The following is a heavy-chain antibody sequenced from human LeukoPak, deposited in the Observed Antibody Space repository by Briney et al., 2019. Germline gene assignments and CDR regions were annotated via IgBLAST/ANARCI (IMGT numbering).Heavy chain of an antibody. J-gene: IGHJ4*02. CDR3: ASIMGYGGNGGARY. CDR1: GGTFSSYA. V-gene: IGHV1-69*05. Sequence: SVKVSCKASGGTFSSYAISWVRQAPGQGLEWMGGIIPIFGTANYAQKFQGRVTITTDEPTSTAYMELSSLRSEDTAVYYCASIMGYGGNGGARYWGQGTLVTVSS. CDR2: IIPIFGTA. D-gene: IGHD4-23*01.